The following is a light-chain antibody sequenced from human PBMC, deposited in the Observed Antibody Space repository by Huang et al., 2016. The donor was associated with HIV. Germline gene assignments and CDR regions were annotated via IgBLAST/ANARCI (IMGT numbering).Light chain of an antibody. CDR3: QQYNDFRST. Sequence: ETVMTQSPVTLSVSPGDRASLPCRCSQIVSSHLARYQQKPGQAPRLLIYAASTRATGGPARFSGSGAGTEFTLTISTLQSEDSAVYYCQQYNDFRSTFGPGTRVEIK. CDR2: AAS. V-gene: IGKV3-15*01. J-gene: IGKJ3*01. CDR1: QIVSSH.